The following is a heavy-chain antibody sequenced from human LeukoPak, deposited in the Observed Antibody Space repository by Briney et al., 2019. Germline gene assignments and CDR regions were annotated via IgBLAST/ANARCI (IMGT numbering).Heavy chain of an antibody. CDR1: GGSFSGYY. D-gene: IGHD2-15*01. Sequence: SETLSLTCAVYGGSFSGYYWSWIRQPPGKGLEWIGEINHSGSTNYNPSLKSRVTISVDTSKNQFSLKLSSVTAADTAVYYCARGIRVVVAATDNWFDPWGQGTLVTVSS. V-gene: IGHV4-34*01. CDR3: ARGIRVVVAATDNWFDP. J-gene: IGHJ5*02. CDR2: INHSGST.